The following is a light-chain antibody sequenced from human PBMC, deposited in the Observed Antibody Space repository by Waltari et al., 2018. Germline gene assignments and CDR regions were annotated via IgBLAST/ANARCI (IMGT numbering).Light chain of an antibody. J-gene: IGLJ2*01. Sequence: QSVLTQPPSVSEAPRPRVTISCSGSRSNIRNNAVSWYQQHPGKAPKLLIYYDDLLPSGVSDRFSGSKSGTSASLAISGLQSDDEADYYCAVWDDSLNGVVFGGGTKLTVL. CDR3: AVWDDSLNGVV. V-gene: IGLV1-36*01. CDR1: RSNIRNNA. CDR2: YDD.